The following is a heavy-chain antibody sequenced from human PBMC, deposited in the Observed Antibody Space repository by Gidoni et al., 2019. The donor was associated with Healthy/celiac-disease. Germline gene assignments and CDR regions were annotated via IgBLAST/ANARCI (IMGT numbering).Heavy chain of an antibody. D-gene: IGHD1-26*01. CDR3: AKVVGADHFFDY. J-gene: IGHJ4*02. CDR2: ISGSGGST. CDR1: GFPFSSYA. V-gene: IGHV3-23*01. Sequence: EVQLLESGGGLVQPGGSLRLSCAASGFPFSSYAMSWVRQAPGKGLEWVSAISGSGGSTYYADSVKGRFTISRDNSKNTLYLQMNSLRAEDTAVYYCAKVVGADHFFDYWGQGTLVTVSS.